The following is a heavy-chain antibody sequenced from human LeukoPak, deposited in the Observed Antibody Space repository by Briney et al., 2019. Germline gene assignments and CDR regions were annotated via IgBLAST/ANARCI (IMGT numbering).Heavy chain of an antibody. CDR2: IWYDGSNK. J-gene: IGHJ6*02. Sequence: GGSLRLSCAASGFTFSSSGMHWVRQAPGKGLEWVAVIWYDGSNKYYADSVKGRFTISRDNSKNTLYLQMNSLRAEDTAVYYCARGWELLYWYGMDVWGQGTTVTVSS. V-gene: IGHV3-33*08. CDR3: ARGWELLYWYGMDV. D-gene: IGHD1-26*01. CDR1: GFTFSSSG.